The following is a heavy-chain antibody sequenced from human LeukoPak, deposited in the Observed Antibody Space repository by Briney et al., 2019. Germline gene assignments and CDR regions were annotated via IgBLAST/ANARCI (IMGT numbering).Heavy chain of an antibody. J-gene: IGHJ4*02. V-gene: IGHV1-69*13. CDR2: IIPIFGTA. CDR1: GGTFSSYA. CDR3: ARGHDYVWGSYRYQFDY. D-gene: IGHD3-16*02. Sequence: SVKVSCKASGGTFSSYAISWVRQAPGQGLEWMGGIIPIFGTAYYAQKFQGRVTITADESTSTAYMELSSLRSEDTAVYYCARGHDYVWGSYRYQFDYWGQGTLVTVSS.